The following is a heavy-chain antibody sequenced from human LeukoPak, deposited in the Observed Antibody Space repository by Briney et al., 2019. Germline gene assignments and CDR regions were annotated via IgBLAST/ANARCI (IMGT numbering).Heavy chain of an antibody. CDR3: AGVGVGRITMVRPRNWFDP. Sequence: SETLSLTCAVYGGSFSGYYWSWIRQPPGKGLEWIGEINHSGSTNYNPSLKSRVTISVDTSKNQFSLKLSSVTAADTAVYYCAGVGVGRITMVRPRNWFDPWGQGTLVTVSS. J-gene: IGHJ5*02. CDR1: GGSFSGYY. CDR2: INHSGST. V-gene: IGHV4-34*01. D-gene: IGHD3-10*01.